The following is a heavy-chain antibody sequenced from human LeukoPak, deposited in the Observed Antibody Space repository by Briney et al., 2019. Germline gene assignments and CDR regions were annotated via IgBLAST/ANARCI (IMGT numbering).Heavy chain of an antibody. CDR1: GYTSAGYY. Sequence: ASVKVSCKASGYTSAGYYMHWVRQAPGQGLEWMGGINPNSGGTNYAQKFQGRVTMTRDTSISTAYMELSRLRSDDTAVYYCARVLSNWNSHDYWGQGTLVTVSS. J-gene: IGHJ4*02. D-gene: IGHD1-7*01. CDR2: INPNSGGT. CDR3: ARVLSNWNSHDY. V-gene: IGHV1-2*02.